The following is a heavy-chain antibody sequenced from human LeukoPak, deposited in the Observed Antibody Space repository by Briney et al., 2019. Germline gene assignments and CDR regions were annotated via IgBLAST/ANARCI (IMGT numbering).Heavy chain of an antibody. CDR3: ARGTTVTTYYYYYYMGV. J-gene: IGHJ6*03. CDR1: GGSFSGYY. V-gene: IGHV4-34*01. CDR2: INHSGST. Sequence: PSETLSLTCTVSGGSFSGYYWSWIRQPPGKGLEGSGEINHSGSTNYNPSLTSRVTISVDTSKTQFSLKLSSVTAADTAVYYCARGTTVTTYYYYYYMGVWGKGTTVTVSS. D-gene: IGHD4-17*01.